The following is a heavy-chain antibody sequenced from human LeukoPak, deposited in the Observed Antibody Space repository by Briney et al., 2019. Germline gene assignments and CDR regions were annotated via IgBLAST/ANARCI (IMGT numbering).Heavy chain of an antibody. Sequence: GGSLRLSCAASGFTFSSYSMNWVRQAPGKGLEWVSSISSSSSSYIYYADSVKGRFTISRDNAKNSLYLQMNSLRAEDTAVYYCASEINYYDSSGLPWGQGTLVTVSS. J-gene: IGHJ5*02. D-gene: IGHD3-22*01. CDR3: ASEINYYDSSGLP. CDR1: GFTFSSYS. V-gene: IGHV3-21*01. CDR2: ISSSSSSYI.